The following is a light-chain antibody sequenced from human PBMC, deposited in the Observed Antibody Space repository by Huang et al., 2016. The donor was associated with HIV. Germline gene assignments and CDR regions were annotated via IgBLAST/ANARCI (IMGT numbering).Light chain of an antibody. V-gene: IGKV3-11*01. Sequence: EIVLTQSPATPSLAPGERATISCRASQSVSSYLAWYQQKPGQLPRLLIYETSNRATDIPARFSGSGSGTDFTLTITSLEPDDFAVYYCQERSNWPELTFGGGTKVEIK. J-gene: IGKJ4*01. CDR3: QERSNWPELT. CDR1: QSVSSY. CDR2: ETS.